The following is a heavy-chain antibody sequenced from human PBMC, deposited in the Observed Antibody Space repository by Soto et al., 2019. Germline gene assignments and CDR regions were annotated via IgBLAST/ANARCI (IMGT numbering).Heavy chain of an antibody. D-gene: IGHD6-19*01. CDR2: VSHDGRNI. CDR1: GFTFSDYA. V-gene: IGHV3-30*18. CDR3: AKGGRQWLVTSDFNY. Sequence: VQLVESGGGVVQPGRSLRLSCAASGFTFSDYAMHWVRQAPGKGLEWVAVVSHDGRNIHYADSVKGRFTISRDISKNTVSLEMTSLRAEDTAVYYCAKGGRQWLVTSDFNYWGQGALVTVAS. J-gene: IGHJ4*02.